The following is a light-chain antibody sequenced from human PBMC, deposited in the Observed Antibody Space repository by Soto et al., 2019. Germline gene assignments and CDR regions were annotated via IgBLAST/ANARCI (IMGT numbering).Light chain of an antibody. CDR1: QSVRRD. CDR3: QQRSDWPRIT. J-gene: IGKJ5*01. Sequence: EIVLTQSPGTLSLSPGERATLSCRASQSVRRDLAWYQQKPGQAPRLLIYDASNRATGIPVRFSGSGSGTDFTLTISSLEPEDFAVYFCQQRSDWPRITFGQGTRLEI. V-gene: IGKV3-11*01. CDR2: DAS.